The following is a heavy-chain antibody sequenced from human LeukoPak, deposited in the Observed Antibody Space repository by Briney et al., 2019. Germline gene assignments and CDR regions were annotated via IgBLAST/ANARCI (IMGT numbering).Heavy chain of an antibody. J-gene: IGHJ4*02. Sequence: PGGSLRLSCAASGFTFSSYAMSWVRQAPGKGLEWVSAISGSGGSTNYADSVKGRFTISRDNAKNTLYLQMNSLRAEDMAVYYCARESGSSRFFDYWGQGTLVTVSS. CDR3: ARESGSSRFFDY. CDR1: GFTFSSYA. D-gene: IGHD6-6*01. CDR2: ISGSGGST. V-gene: IGHV3-23*01.